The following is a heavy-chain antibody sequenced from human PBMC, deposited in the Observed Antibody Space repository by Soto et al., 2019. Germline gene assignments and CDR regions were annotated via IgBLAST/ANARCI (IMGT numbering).Heavy chain of an antibody. D-gene: IGHD3-22*01. CDR1: GYTFTSYY. J-gene: IGHJ4*02. Sequence: AAVKVSCKASGYTFTSYYMHWVRQAPGQGLEWMGIINPSGGSTSYAQKCQGRVTMTRDTSTSTVYMELSSLRSEDTAVHYCARDGPPNYDTSGYYHPLGYWGQGTLVTVSS. CDR3: ARDGPPNYDTSGYYHPLGY. V-gene: IGHV1-46*01. CDR2: INPSGGST.